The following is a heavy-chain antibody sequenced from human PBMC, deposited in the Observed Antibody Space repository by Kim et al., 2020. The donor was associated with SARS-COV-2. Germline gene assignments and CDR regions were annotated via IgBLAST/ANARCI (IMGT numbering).Heavy chain of an antibody. D-gene: IGHD6-19*01. CDR1: VFTFSSYA. Sequence: GGSLRLSCAASVFTFSSYAMHWVRQAPGKGLEWVAVISYDGSNKYYADSVKGRFTISRDNSKNTLYLQMNSLRAEDTAVYYCARGGSRGSSGWYYFDYWGQGTLVTVSS. V-gene: IGHV3-30-3*01. J-gene: IGHJ4*02. CDR2: ISYDGSNK. CDR3: ARGGSRGSSGWYYFDY.